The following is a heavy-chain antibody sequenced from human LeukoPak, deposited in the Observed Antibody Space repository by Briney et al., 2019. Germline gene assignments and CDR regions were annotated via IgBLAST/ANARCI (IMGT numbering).Heavy chain of an antibody. Sequence: GGSLRLSCTASGFTFSRYGMHWVRQAPGKGLEWVAAIWYDGSNKHYADSVEGRFTISRDNSKNTVYLQMSSLRAEDTALYYCARGGDYSGYDYWGQGTPVTVSS. J-gene: IGHJ4*02. CDR2: IWYDGSNK. CDR3: ARGGDYSGYDY. V-gene: IGHV3-33*01. CDR1: GFTFSRYG. D-gene: IGHD1-26*01.